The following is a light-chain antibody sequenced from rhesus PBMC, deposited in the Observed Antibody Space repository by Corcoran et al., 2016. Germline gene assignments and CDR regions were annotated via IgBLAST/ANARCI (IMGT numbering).Light chain of an antibody. Sequence: DIVLTQSPASLAVSPGQRATITCRASESVSFFGINPIHWYQQKQGQPPKLRIYHPSNKDTGVPARFSGIGSGTDFTLTINPVGADDAADYYCLQSKNSPYSFGQGAKVEIK. J-gene: IGKJ2*01. V-gene: IGKV7-13*01. CDR1: ESVSFFGINP. CDR2: HPS. CDR3: LQSKNSPYS.